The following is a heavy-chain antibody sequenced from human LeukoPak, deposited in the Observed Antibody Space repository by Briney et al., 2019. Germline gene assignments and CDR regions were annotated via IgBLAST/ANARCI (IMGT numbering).Heavy chain of an antibody. CDR2: IYPGDSDT. J-gene: IGHJ4*02. V-gene: IGHV5-51*01. CDR1: GYSFTSYW. D-gene: IGHD6-6*01. CDR3: AISPLRIAARGHFDY. Sequence: GESLKISCKGSGYSFTSYWIGWVRQMPGKGLEWMGIIYPGDSDTRYSPSFQGQVTISADKSISTAYLQWSSLKASDTAMYYCAISPLRIAARGHFDYWGQGTLVSVSS.